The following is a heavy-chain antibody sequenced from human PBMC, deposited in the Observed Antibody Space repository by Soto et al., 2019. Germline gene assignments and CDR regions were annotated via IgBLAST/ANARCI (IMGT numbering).Heavy chain of an antibody. Sequence: ASVKVSCKASGYTFTSYDINWVRQATGQGLDWMGWMNPNSGNTGYAQKSQGRVTITRDTSASTVYMELSSLRSEDTAVYYCAKDVRNDYVWGTYRNLFDSWGQGTLVPVSS. CDR1: GYTFTSYD. CDR2: MNPNSGNT. D-gene: IGHD3-16*02. CDR3: AKDVRNDYVWGTYRNLFDS. V-gene: IGHV1-8*01. J-gene: IGHJ4*02.